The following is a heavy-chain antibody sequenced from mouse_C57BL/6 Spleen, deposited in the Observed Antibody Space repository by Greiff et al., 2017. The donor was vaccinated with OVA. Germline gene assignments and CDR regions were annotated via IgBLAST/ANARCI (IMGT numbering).Heavy chain of an antibody. J-gene: IGHJ2*01. CDR3: ALYDGYYPTDY. V-gene: IGHV1-26*01. CDR2: INPNNGGT. D-gene: IGHD2-3*01. CDR1: GYTFTDYY. Sequence: EVQLQQSGPELVKPGASVKISCKASGYTFTDYYMNWVKQSHGKSLEWIGDINPNNGGTSYNQKFKGKATLTVDKSSSTAYMELRSLTSEDSAVYYCALYDGYYPTDYWGQGTTLTVSS.